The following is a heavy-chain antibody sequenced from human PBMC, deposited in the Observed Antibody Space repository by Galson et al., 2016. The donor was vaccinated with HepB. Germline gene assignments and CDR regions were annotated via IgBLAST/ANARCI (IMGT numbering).Heavy chain of an antibody. V-gene: IGHV3-7*01. CDR1: GFTFSYYW. D-gene: IGHD6-13*01. J-gene: IGHJ4*02. Sequence: SLRLSCADSGFTFSYYWMSWVRQGPGKGLEWVGNIKEDGGEKNYVDSVKGRFSISTDNAKNSLYLQMNSLRVEDTAVYYCTRDFGYSNYDWGQGTLVTVSS. CDR2: IKEDGGEK. CDR3: TRDFGYSNYD.